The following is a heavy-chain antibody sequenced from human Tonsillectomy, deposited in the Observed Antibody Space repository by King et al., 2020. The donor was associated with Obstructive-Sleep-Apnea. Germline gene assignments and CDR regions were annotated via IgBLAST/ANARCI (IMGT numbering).Heavy chain of an antibody. V-gene: IGHV3-23*04. J-gene: IGHJ4*02. CDR2: ISGSGGST. D-gene: IGHD3-9*01. CDR3: AKLAVGFDWSPDY. Sequence: VQLVESGGGLVQPGGSLRLSCAASGFTFSSYAMIWVRQAPGKGREWVSAISGSGGSTYYADSVKGRFTISGDNSKNTLYLQMNSLRAEYTAVYYCAKLAVGFDWSPDYWGQGTLVTVSS. CDR1: GFTFSSYA.